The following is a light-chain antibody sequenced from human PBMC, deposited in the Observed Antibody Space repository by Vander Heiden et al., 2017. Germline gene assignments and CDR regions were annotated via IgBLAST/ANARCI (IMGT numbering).Light chain of an antibody. CDR1: QGISSY. Sequence: ICFIQPPSSLSASIGDRVTITCRASQGISSYLAWYQQKPGKVPKLLIFAASRLQSGVPSRFSGSGSGTDFTLTISSLQPEDFATYYCQQLENYPLTFGDWTTVDIK. J-gene: IGKJ3*01. V-gene: IGKV1-9*01. CDR2: AAS. CDR3: QQLENYPLT.